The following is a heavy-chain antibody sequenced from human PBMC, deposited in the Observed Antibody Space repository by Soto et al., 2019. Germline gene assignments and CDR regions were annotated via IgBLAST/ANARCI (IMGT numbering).Heavy chain of an antibody. Sequence: PSETLSLTCTVSGGSITSSSHYWGWLRQPPGKGLECIGNIYYDGNTYYNPSLKSRVTISLDTSKNQFSLRLNSVTAADTAVYYCARSSITPRLFMYPFDYWGQGTLVTVS. V-gene: IGHV4-39*01. D-gene: IGHD6-6*01. CDR3: ARSSITPRLFMYPFDY. CDR2: IYYDGNT. CDR1: GGSITSSSHY. J-gene: IGHJ4*02.